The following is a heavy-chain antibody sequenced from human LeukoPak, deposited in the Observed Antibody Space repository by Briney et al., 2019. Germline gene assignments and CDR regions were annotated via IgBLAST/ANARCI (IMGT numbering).Heavy chain of an antibody. J-gene: IGHJ3*02. CDR2: IGSSGSTE. CDR1: GFTFSAYE. CDR3: ARDTLEYSNSPDALDI. V-gene: IGHV3-48*03. Sequence: GGSLRLSCAASGFTFSAYEMNWVRQAPGKGLEWVSYIGSSGSTEYYADSVKGRFTISRDNAKNSLYMQMESLRDEDTAIYYCARDTLEYSNSPDALDIWGQGTMVTVSS. D-gene: IGHD4-23*01.